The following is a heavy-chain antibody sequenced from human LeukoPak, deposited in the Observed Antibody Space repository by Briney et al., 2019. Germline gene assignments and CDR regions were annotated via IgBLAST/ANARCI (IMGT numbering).Heavy chain of an antibody. D-gene: IGHD6-13*01. J-gene: IGHJ5*02. CDR3: ARGQQLASLEPFDP. CDR1: GGTFSSYA. CDR2: IIPIFGTA. Sequence: GASVKVSCKASGGTFSSYAISWVRQAPGQGLEWMGGIIPIFGTANYAQKFQGRVTITTDESTSTAYMELSSLRSEDTAVYYCARGQQLASLEPFDPWGQGTLVTVSS. V-gene: IGHV1-69*05.